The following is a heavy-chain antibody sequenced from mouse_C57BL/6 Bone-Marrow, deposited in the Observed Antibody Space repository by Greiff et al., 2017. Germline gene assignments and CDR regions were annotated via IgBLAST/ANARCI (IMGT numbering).Heavy chain of an antibody. CDR1: GFNIKDDY. J-gene: IGHJ3*01. CDR2: IDPENGDT. V-gene: IGHV14-4*01. D-gene: IGHD2-4*01. CDR3: TLIYYDYDPAWFAY. Sequence: EVKLVESGAELVRPGASVKLSCTASGFNIKDDYMHWVKQRPEQGLEWIGWIDPENGDTEYASKFQGKATIPAAPSSTPAYLHLSSLTSEDTAVYYCTLIYYDYDPAWFAYWGQGTLVTVSA.